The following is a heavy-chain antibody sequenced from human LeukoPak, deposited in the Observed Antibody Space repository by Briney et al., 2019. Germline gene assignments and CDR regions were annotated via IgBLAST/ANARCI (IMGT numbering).Heavy chain of an antibody. Sequence: GGSLRLSCAASGFTFSSYGMHWVRQAPGKGLEWVAVISYDGGNKYYADSVKGRFTISRDNSKNTLYLQMNSLRAEDTAVYYCAKNLRAVAGPFDYWGQGTLVTVSS. CDR3: AKNLRAVAGPFDY. V-gene: IGHV3-30*18. J-gene: IGHJ4*02. D-gene: IGHD6-19*01. CDR1: GFTFSSYG. CDR2: ISYDGGNK.